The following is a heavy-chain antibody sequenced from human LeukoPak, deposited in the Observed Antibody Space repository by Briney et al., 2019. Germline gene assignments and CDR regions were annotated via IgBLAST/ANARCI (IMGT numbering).Heavy chain of an antibody. Sequence: GGSLRLSCAASGFTFSNAWMSWVRQAPGKGLEWVAVIYSGGTTNYADSVKGRFIVYRDSSKNTLYLQMNSLRAEDTAVYYCASKVTTGYWGQGTLVTVSS. CDR3: ASKVTTGY. J-gene: IGHJ4*02. CDR1: GFTFSNAW. CDR2: IYSGGTT. V-gene: IGHV3-66*01. D-gene: IGHD4-17*01.